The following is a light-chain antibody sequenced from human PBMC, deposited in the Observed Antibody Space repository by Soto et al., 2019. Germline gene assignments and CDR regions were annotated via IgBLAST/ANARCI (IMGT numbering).Light chain of an antibody. CDR1: SSDIGHYDY. V-gene: IGLV2-14*03. CDR2: HVT. CDR3: CSLTTSHTYV. J-gene: IGLJ1*01. Sequence: QSALTQPASVSGSPGQSITISCTGTSSDIGHYDYVSWYQQHPGKAPKLMIYHVTYRPSGVSNRYSGYKSGNSASLTISGIQDEDEDDYYCCSLTTSHTYVFGSGTKLTVL.